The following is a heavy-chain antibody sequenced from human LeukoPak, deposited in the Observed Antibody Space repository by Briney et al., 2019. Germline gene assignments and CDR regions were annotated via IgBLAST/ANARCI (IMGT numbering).Heavy chain of an antibody. CDR1: GGSFSGYY. J-gene: IGHJ5*02. V-gene: IGHV4-34*01. D-gene: IGHD5-12*01. CDR3: ARRGGYSGYRVT. CDR2: INHSGST. Sequence: SETLSLTCAVYGGSFSGYYWSWIRQPPGKGLEWIGEINHSGSTNYNPSLKSRVTISVDTSKNQFSLKLSSVTAADTAVYYRARRGGYSGYRVTWGQGTLVTVSS.